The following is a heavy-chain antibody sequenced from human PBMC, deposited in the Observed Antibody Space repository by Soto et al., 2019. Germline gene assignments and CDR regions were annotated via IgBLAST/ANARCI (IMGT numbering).Heavy chain of an antibody. Sequence: ASVKVSCKASGGTFSSYTISWVRQAPGQGLEWMGRIIPILGIANYAQKFQGRVTITADKSTSTAYMELSSLRSEDTAVYYCARDRVVAATDDYYYYMDVWGKGTTVTVSS. CDR1: GGTFSSYT. D-gene: IGHD2-15*01. J-gene: IGHJ6*03. CDR3: ARDRVVAATDDYYYYMDV. CDR2: IIPILGIA. V-gene: IGHV1-69*04.